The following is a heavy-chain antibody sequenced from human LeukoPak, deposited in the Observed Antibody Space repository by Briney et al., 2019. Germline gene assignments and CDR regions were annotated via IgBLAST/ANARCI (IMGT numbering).Heavy chain of an antibody. CDR2: ISRRGDST. CDR1: GFTFSSYG. CDR3: ARDECYDILTGYYCFDY. V-gene: IGHV3-23*01. D-gene: IGHD3-9*01. J-gene: IGHJ4*02. Sequence: GGSLRLSCAASGFTFSSYGMSWVRQAPGKGLEWVSAISRRGDSTYYADSVKGRFAISRDNSKNTLYLQMNSLRAEDTAVYYCARDECYDILTGYYCFDYWGQGTLVTVSS.